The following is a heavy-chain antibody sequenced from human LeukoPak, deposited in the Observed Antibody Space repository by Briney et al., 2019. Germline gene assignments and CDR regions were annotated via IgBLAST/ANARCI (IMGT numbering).Heavy chain of an antibody. CDR3: ARVGYSYGYLAFDI. V-gene: IGHV4-59*01. Sequence: PSETLSLTCTVSGGSISSYYWSWIRQPPGKGLEWIGYIYYSGSTNYNPSLKSRVTISVDTSKNQFSLKLSSVTAADTAVHYCARVGYSYGYLAFDIWGQGTMVTVSS. CDR1: GGSISSYY. J-gene: IGHJ3*02. CDR2: IYYSGST. D-gene: IGHD5-18*01.